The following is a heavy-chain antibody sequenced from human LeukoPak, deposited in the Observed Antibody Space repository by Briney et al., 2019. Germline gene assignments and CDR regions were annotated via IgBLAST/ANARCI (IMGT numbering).Heavy chain of an antibody. CDR3: ARDLEDIVVVPAAPNWFDP. CDR2: ISAYNGNT. Sequence: GASAKVSCKASGYTFTSYGISWVRQAPGQGLEWMGWISAYNGNTNYAQKLQGRVTMTTDTSTSTAYMELRSLRSDDTAVYYCARDLEDIVVVPAAPNWFDPWGQGTLVTVSS. CDR1: GYTFTSYG. J-gene: IGHJ5*02. D-gene: IGHD2-2*01. V-gene: IGHV1-18*01.